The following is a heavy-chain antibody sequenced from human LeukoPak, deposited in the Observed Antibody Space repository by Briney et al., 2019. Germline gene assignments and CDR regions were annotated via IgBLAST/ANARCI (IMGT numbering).Heavy chain of an antibody. V-gene: IGHV1-69*02. CDR2: IIPILGIA. J-gene: IGHJ4*02. CDR3: ASSPGSSSWRSNIDY. Sequence: SVKVSCKASGGTFSSYTISWVRQAPGQGLEWMGRIIPILGIANYAQKFQRRVTITADKSTSTAYMELSSLRSEDTAVYYCASSPGSSSWRSNIDYWGQGTLVTVSS. D-gene: IGHD6-13*01. CDR1: GGTFSSYT.